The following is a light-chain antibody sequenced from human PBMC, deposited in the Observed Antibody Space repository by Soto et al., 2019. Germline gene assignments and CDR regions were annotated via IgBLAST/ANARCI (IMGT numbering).Light chain of an antibody. CDR1: SGSIARNY. V-gene: IGLV6-57*04. Sequence: FMLTQPHSVSESPGKTVTISCTRTSGSIARNYVQWFQQRPGSAPTTVIYEDDHRPSGVPDRFSGSLDRSSNSASLTISGLKTEDEADYYCQSFDNNNVVFGGGTKLTVL. J-gene: IGLJ2*01. CDR2: EDD. CDR3: QSFDNNNVV.